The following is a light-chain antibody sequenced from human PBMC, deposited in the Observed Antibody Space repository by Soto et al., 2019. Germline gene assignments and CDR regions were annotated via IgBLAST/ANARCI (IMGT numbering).Light chain of an antibody. CDR3: QQSSTTPLT. Sequence: DIQMTQSPSSLSASVGDRVTITCRASQSITTYLQWYQQRPGEATKLLIYGASSVQSGVSSRFIGSGSGTDFTLTINSLRPEDFATYYCQQSSTTPLTFGQGTRLDI. V-gene: IGKV1-39*01. J-gene: IGKJ5*01. CDR1: QSITTY. CDR2: GAS.